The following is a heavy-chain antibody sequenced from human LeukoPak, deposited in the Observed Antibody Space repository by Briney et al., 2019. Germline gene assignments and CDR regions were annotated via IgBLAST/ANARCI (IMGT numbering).Heavy chain of an antibody. CDR3: ARDEYGDYIFNY. J-gene: IGHJ4*02. CDR1: GFTFSTYT. V-gene: IGHV3-64*01. D-gene: IGHD4-17*01. Sequence: GGSLRLSCAASGFTFSTYTMHWVRQAPGKGLGYVSAISSDGVNTYYANSVKGRFTISRDNSKNTLYLQMGSLRGEDMAVYYCARDEYGDYIFNYWGQGTQVTVSS. CDR2: ISSDGVNT.